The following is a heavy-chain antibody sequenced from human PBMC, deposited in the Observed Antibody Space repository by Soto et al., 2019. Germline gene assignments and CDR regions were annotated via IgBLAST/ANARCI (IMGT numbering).Heavy chain of an antibody. V-gene: IGHV1-69*02. J-gene: IGHJ4*02. Sequence: QVQLVQSGAEVKKPGSSVKVSCKASGGTFSSYTISWVRQAPGQGLEWMGRIIPILGIANYAQKFQGRVTIXAXXSTSTAYMELSSLRSEDTAVYYCARGTTVTTPFGYWGQGTLVTVSS. CDR1: GGTFSSYT. CDR3: ARGTTVTTPFGY. CDR2: IIPILGIA. D-gene: IGHD4-17*01.